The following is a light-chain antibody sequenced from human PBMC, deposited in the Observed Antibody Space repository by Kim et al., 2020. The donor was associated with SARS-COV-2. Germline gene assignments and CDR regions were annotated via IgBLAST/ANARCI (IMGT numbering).Light chain of an antibody. J-gene: IGLJ3*02. V-gene: IGLV6-57*02. Sequence: TVTSSCPGRGGRVSTNCVKGYPERPGGAPTTVICADNQTPSRVPHRLSASIDSSSNPASLAISGLQTEDEADYYCQSYDSSNHVVFGGVTQLT. CDR2: ADN. CDR1: GGRVSTNC. CDR3: QSYDSSNHVV.